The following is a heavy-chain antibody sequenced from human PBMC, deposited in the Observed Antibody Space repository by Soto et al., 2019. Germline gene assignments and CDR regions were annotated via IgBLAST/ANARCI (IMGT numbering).Heavy chain of an antibody. Sequence: SETLSLTCTVSGGSISSSSYYWGWIRQPPGKGLEWIGSIYYSGSTYYNPSLKSRVTISVDTSKNQFSLKLSSVTAADTAVYYCARPMGGYCSSTSCYGRSWFDPWGQGTLVTVSS. CDR3: ARPMGGYCSSTSCYGRSWFDP. V-gene: IGHV4-39*01. D-gene: IGHD2-2*01. CDR1: GGSISSSSYY. J-gene: IGHJ5*02. CDR2: IYYSGST.